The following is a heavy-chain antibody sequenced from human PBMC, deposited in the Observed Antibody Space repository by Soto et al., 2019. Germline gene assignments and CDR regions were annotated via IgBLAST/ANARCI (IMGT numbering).Heavy chain of an antibody. V-gene: IGHV1-18*01. CDR2: IRAYNGNT. CDR3: ARGEGAARTVNWFDP. Sequence: QVQLVQSGAEVKKPGASVTVSCKASGYTFTSYGISWVRQAPGQGLEWMGWIRAYNGNTNYEQKLQGRVTMTTDTSTSTAYMELRSLRSDDTAVYYCARGEGAARTVNWFDPWGQGTLVTVSS. D-gene: IGHD6-6*01. CDR1: GYTFTSYG. J-gene: IGHJ5*02.